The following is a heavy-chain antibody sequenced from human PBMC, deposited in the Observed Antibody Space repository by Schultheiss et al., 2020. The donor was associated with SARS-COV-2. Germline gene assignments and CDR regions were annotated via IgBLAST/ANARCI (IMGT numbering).Heavy chain of an antibody. V-gene: IGHV3-20*04. J-gene: IGHJ6*03. CDR3: AKDNLVVPAASSPRGYMDV. Sequence: GGSLRLSCAVSGFTSSSYAMHWVRQAPGKGLEWVSGINWNGGSTGYADSVKGRFTISRDNAKNSLYLQMNSLRAEDTALYYCAKDNLVVPAASSPRGYMDVWGKGTTVTVSS. CDR2: INWNGGST. D-gene: IGHD2-2*01. CDR1: GFTSSSYA.